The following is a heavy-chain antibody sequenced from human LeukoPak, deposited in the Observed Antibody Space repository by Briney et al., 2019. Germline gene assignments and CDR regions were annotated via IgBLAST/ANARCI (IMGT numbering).Heavy chain of an antibody. J-gene: IGHJ6*02. CDR2: ISSSSRSI. CDR1: GFTFSSYT. V-gene: IGHV3-21*01. CDR3: ARDRIAAAIYGMDV. Sequence: GGSLRLSCAASGFTFSSYTMNWVRQAPGKGLEWVSSISSSSRSIFYADSVRGRFTTSRDNAKNSLFLQMNSLRAEDTAVYYCARDRIAAAIYGMDVWGQGTTVTVSS. D-gene: IGHD6-13*01.